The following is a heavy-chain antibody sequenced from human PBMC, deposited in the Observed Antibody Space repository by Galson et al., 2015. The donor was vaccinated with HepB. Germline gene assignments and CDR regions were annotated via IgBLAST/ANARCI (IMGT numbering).Heavy chain of an antibody. J-gene: IGHJ1*01. Sequence: SLRLSCAASGFTFSSCGMHWVRQAPGKGLQWVAFIWYDGSNKYYADSVKGRFTISRDNSKNTMYLQMNGLRAEDTAVYYCAKDQDDIRYFHHWGQGTLVTVSS. D-gene: IGHD3-9*01. CDR1: GFTFSSCG. CDR3: AKDQDDIRYFHH. CDR2: IWYDGSNK. V-gene: IGHV3-30*02.